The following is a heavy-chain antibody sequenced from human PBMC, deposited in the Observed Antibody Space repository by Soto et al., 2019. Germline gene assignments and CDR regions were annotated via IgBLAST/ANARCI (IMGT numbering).Heavy chain of an antibody. Sequence: GGALRICCGTAVFTLSTYGIHRGRPAPGKGLEWVAVMWYDGSNKYHADSVKGRFTISRDNSKSTLYLQMSNLRAEDTAVYYCARGTIFGVVIDYWGQGTLVTVSS. V-gene: IGHV3-33*01. CDR2: MWYDGSNK. D-gene: IGHD3-3*01. CDR3: ARGTIFGVVIDY. J-gene: IGHJ4*02. CDR1: VFTLSTYG.